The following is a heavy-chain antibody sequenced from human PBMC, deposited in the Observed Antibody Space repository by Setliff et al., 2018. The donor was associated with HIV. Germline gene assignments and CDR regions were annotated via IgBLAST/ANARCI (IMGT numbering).Heavy chain of an antibody. CDR2: IHFSWST. V-gene: IGHV4-39*01. CDR1: GDSFSGTSYY. Sequence: SETLSLTCTVSGDSFSGTSYYWGWIRQPPGKGLEWIGSIHFSWSTWYTQSLKSRVTIWVDTSKNQFSLKVNSVTAADTAVYYCVRPSLGIGGGSIFHNWGQGTLVTVSS. J-gene: IGHJ4*02. CDR3: VRPSLGIGGGSIFHN. D-gene: IGHD3-3*01.